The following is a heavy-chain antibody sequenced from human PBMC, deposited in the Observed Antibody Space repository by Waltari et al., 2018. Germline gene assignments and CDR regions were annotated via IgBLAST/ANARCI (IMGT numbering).Heavy chain of an antibody. J-gene: IGHJ4*02. CDR3: AREINYYDSSGYPN. D-gene: IGHD3-22*01. CDR2: IYTSGST. V-gene: IGHV4-61*02. CDR1: GGSISSGSYY. Sequence: QEQLQESGPGLVKPSQTLSLTCTVSGGSISSGSYYWRWIRQPAGKGLEWIGRIYTSGSTNYNPSLKSRVTISVDTSKNQFSLKLSSVTAADTAVYYCAREINYYDSSGYPNWGQGTLVTVSS.